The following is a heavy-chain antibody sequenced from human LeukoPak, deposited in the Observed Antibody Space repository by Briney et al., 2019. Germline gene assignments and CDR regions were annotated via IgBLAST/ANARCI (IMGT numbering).Heavy chain of an antibody. CDR2: IIPIFGTA. V-gene: IGHV1-69*13. Sequence: ASVKVSCKASGGTFSSYAISWVRQAPGQGLEWMGGIIPIFGTANYAQKFQGRVMITADESTSTAYMELSSLRSEDTAVYYCASNQEDIVVVPAVLRDYYYYGMDVWGQGTTVTVSS. J-gene: IGHJ6*02. CDR1: GGTFSSYA. D-gene: IGHD2-2*01. CDR3: ASNQEDIVVVPAVLRDYYYYGMDV.